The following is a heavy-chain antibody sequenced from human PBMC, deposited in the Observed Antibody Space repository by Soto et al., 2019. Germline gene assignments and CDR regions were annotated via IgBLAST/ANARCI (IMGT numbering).Heavy chain of an antibody. D-gene: IGHD5-18*01. CDR2: IYYSGST. CDR1: GGSISSYY. V-gene: IGHV4-59*01. Sequence: SETLSLTCTVSGGSISSYYWSWIRQPPGKGLEWIGYIYYSGSTNYNPSLKSRVTISVDTSKNQFSLKLSSVTAADTAVYYCARVQGSGYGFDYWGQGTLVTVSS. CDR3: ARVQGSGYGFDY. J-gene: IGHJ4*02.